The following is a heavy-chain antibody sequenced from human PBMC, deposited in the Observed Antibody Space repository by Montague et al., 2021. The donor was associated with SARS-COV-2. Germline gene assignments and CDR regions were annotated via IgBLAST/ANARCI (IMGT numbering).Heavy chain of an antibody. V-gene: IGHV3-48*03. CDR1: GFIISSYE. Sequence: SLRLSCAASGFIISSYEMNWVRQAPGKGLEWISYISSSGGGSTKHYTDSVKGRFTISRDNAKNSLYLQMNSLRVEDTAIYYCARDRDWDDWCGMDVWGQGTTVTVSS. D-gene: IGHD2-21*01. CDR2: ISSSGGGSTK. CDR3: ARDRDWDDWCGMDV. J-gene: IGHJ6*02.